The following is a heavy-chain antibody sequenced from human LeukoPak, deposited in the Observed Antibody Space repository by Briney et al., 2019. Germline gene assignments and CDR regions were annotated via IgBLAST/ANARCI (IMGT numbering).Heavy chain of an antibody. D-gene: IGHD1-20*01. V-gene: IGHV1-69*02. Sequence: SVKVSCKASGGTFSSYTISWVRQAPGQGLEWLGRIIPILGIANYAQKFQGRVTITADKSTSTAYMELSSLRSEDTAVYYCARTSLGITGTNWFDPWGQGTLVTVSS. CDR1: GGTFSSYT. J-gene: IGHJ5*02. CDR2: IIPILGIA. CDR3: ARTSLGITGTNWFDP.